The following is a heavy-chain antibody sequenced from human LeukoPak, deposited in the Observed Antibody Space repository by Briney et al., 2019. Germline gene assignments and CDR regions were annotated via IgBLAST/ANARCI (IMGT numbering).Heavy chain of an antibody. J-gene: IGHJ4*02. Sequence: PGGSLRLSCAASGFTFSTYAMAWVRQAPGQGLEWVSTISATGESTYYGSSLKDRVTISRDNFKNTLYLQMDSLRDEDTAVYYCAKGMAVPGTTRTNYFDYWGQETLLTVSS. CDR3: AKGMAVPGTTRTNYFDY. V-gene: IGHV3-23*01. D-gene: IGHD6-19*01. CDR1: GFTFSTYA. CDR2: ISATGEST.